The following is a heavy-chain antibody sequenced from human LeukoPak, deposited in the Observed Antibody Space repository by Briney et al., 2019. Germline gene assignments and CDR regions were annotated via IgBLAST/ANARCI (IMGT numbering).Heavy chain of an antibody. Sequence: ASVKVSCKASGYTFTSYGISWVRQAPGQGLEWMGWISAYNGNTNYAQKLQGRATMTTDTSTSTAYMELRSLRSDDTAVYYCARDLAVAVIERYYGMDVWGKGTTVTVSS. CDR3: ARDLAVAVIERYYGMDV. CDR1: GYTFTSYG. J-gene: IGHJ6*04. V-gene: IGHV1-18*04. D-gene: IGHD6-19*01. CDR2: ISAYNGNT.